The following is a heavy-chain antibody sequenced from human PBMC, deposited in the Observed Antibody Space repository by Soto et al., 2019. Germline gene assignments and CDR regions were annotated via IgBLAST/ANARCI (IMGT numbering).Heavy chain of an antibody. CDR2: INMDGSST. V-gene: IGHV3-74*01. Sequence: EVQLVESGGGLVQPGGSLRLSCAASGFTFSSDWMHWVRQAAGKGLVWVSRINMDGSSTNYADSVKGRFTISRDNAKNTLYLQMNSLRAEDTAVYYCARGPRGVYGNDYWGQGALVTVPS. D-gene: IGHD2-8*02. CDR1: GFTFSSDW. CDR3: ARGPRGVYGNDY. J-gene: IGHJ4*02.